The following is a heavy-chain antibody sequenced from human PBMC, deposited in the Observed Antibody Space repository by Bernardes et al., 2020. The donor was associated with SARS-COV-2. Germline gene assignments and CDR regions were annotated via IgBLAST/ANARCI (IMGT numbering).Heavy chain of an antibody. CDR3: ARAHRITVFGVVRYFDY. CDR1: GGSISSGGYY. V-gene: IGHV4-31*03. Sequence: SESLSLTCTVSGGSISSGGYYWSWLRQHPGKGLEWIGYIYYSGITYYNPSLKTRVTISVDTSKNQFSLKRSSVTAAHTAVYYCARAHRITVFGVVRYFDYWGQGTLVTVSS. J-gene: IGHJ4*02. CDR2: IYYSGIT. D-gene: IGHD3-3*01.